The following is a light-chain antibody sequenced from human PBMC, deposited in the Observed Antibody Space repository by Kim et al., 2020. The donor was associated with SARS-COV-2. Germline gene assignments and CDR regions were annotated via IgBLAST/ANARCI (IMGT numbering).Light chain of an antibody. Sequence: SPGDRATPSCRASQSVSSSSLAWYQQKPGQAPSLLIYDASTRATGIPDRFSGSGSGTDFTLTISRLEPEDFAVYYCHHYGSSPLTFGGGTKVDIK. CDR2: DAS. CDR1: QSVSSSS. CDR3: HHYGSSPLT. J-gene: IGKJ4*01. V-gene: IGKV3-20*01.